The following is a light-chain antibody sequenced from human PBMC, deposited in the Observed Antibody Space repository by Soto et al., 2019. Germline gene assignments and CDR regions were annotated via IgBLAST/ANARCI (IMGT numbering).Light chain of an antibody. CDR2: AAS. CDR3: QQANSFPYT. Sequence: DIQMTQSPSSVSAFVGDSVTITCRASQGIGTWLAWYQQKPGKAPNLLIYAASALQSGVPSRFSGSGSGADFRLTISSLQPEDFATYYCQQANSFPYTFGQGTKLEIK. J-gene: IGKJ2*01. V-gene: IGKV1D-12*01. CDR1: QGIGTW.